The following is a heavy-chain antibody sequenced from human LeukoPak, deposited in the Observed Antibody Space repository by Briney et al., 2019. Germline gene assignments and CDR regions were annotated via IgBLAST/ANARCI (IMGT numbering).Heavy chain of an antibody. CDR3: ARTPIYYFDNSGYYN. V-gene: IGHV4-34*12. J-gene: IGHJ4*02. Sequence: SETLSLTCAVYGGSFSGYYWSWIRQPPGKGLEWIGEIIHSGSTNYNPSLKSRVTISVDTSKNQFSLKLTSVTAADTAVYYCARTPIYYFDNSGYYNWGQGTLVTVSS. CDR1: GGSFSGYY. CDR2: IIHSGST. D-gene: IGHD3-22*01.